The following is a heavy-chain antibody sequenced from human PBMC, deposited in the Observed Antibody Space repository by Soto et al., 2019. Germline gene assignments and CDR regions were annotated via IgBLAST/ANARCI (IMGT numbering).Heavy chain of an antibody. V-gene: IGHV4-59*01. Sequence: PSETLSLTCTVSGGSISSYYWSWIRQPPGKELEWIGYIYYSGSTNYNPSLKSRVTISVDTSKNQFSLKLSSVTAADTAVYYCARGPFPYYDILTGYYPAYYFDYWGQGTLVTVAS. D-gene: IGHD3-9*01. CDR3: ARGPFPYYDILTGYYPAYYFDY. CDR1: GGSISSYY. J-gene: IGHJ4*02. CDR2: IYYSGST.